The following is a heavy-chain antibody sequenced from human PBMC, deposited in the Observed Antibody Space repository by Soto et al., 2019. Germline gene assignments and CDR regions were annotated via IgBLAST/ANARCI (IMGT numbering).Heavy chain of an antibody. CDR2: INPSGGST. V-gene: IGHV1-46*01. J-gene: IGHJ4*02. D-gene: IGHD6-13*01. CDR3: ARAGAYSSSWFPPLDY. Sequence: ASVKVSCKASGYTFTSYYMHWVRQAPGQGLEWMGIINPSGGSTSYAQKFQGRVTMTRDTSTSTVYMELSSLRSEDTAVYYCARAGAYSSSWFPPLDYWGKGTLVTVST. CDR1: GYTFTSYY.